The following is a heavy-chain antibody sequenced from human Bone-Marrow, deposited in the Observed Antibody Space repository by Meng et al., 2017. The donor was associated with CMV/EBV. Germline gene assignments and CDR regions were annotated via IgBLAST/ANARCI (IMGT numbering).Heavy chain of an antibody. V-gene: IGHV3-74*01. CDR3: ARGGGSHPDYYYGMDV. CDR1: GFTFSSYW. D-gene: IGHD3-10*01. CDR2: LNGDGGST. Sequence: GESLKISCAASGFTFSSYWMHWVRQAPGKGLVWVSRLNGDGGSTNYVHSVRGRFTISRDNAKNMLYLQMNSLRAEDTAVYYCARGGGSHPDYYYGMDVWGQGTMVTVSS. J-gene: IGHJ6*01.